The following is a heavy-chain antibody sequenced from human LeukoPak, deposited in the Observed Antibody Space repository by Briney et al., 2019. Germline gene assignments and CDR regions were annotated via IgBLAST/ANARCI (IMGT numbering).Heavy chain of an antibody. J-gene: IGHJ3*02. CDR1: GGPFSGYY. CDR2: INHSGST. CDR3: ARGYPKPAFDI. Sequence: SETLSLTCAVYGGPFSGYYWNWIRQPPGKGLEWIGEINHSGSTNYNPSLKSRATISVDTSKNQFSLKLSSVTAADTAVYYCARGYPKPAFDIWGQGTMVTVSS. V-gene: IGHV4-34*01.